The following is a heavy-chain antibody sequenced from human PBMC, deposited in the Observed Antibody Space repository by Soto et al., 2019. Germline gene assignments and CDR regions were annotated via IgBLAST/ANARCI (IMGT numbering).Heavy chain of an antibody. CDR1: GFTFSRYS. J-gene: IGHJ4*02. CDR2: ISSTTNYI. V-gene: IGHV3-21*01. CDR3: ARESEDLTSNFDY. Sequence: GGSLRLSCAASGFTFSRYSMNWVRQAPGKGLEWVSSISSTTNYIYYADSMKGRFTVSRDNARNSVYLDMNSLSAEDTAVYYCARESEDLTSNFDYWGQGTLVTVSS.